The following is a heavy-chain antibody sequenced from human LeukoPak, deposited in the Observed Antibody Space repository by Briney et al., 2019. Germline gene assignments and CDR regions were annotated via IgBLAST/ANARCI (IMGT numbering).Heavy chain of an antibody. V-gene: IGHV3-30*02. J-gene: IGHJ4*02. CDR2: IRYDGSNK. CDR1: GFTFSSYS. D-gene: IGHD5-18*01. CDR3: AKDRGGYSYGAYFDY. Sequence: PGGSLRLSCAASGFTFSSYSMNWVRQAPGKGLEWVAFIRYDGSNKYYADSVKGRFTISRDNTKNTLYLQMNSLRAEDTAVYYCAKDRGGYSYGAYFDYWGQGTLVTVSS.